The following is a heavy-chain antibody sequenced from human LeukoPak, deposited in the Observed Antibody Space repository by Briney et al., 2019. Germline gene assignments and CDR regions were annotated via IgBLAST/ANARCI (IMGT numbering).Heavy chain of an antibody. Sequence: GSSVKVSCRASGGTFSSYAICWVRQAPRQGLEWMGRIIPIFGTANYAQKFQGRVTITTDESTSTAYMELSSLRSEDTAVYYCARVSITPGGYFDYWGQGTLVTVSS. CDR3: ARVSITPGGYFDY. CDR1: GGTFSSYA. CDR2: IIPIFGTA. V-gene: IGHV1-69*05. D-gene: IGHD2-15*01. J-gene: IGHJ4*02.